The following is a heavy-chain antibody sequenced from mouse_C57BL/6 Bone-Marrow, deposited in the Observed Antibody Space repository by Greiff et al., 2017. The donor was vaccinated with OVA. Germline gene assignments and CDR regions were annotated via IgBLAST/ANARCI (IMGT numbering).Heavy chain of an antibody. V-gene: IGHV1-54*01. CDR1: GYAFTNYL. Sequence: QLQQSGAELVRPGTSVKVSCKASGYAFTNYLIEWVKQRPGQGLEWIGVINPGSGGTNYNEKFKGKATLTADKSSSTAYMQLSSLTSEDSAVYFCASFDGYSDYWGQGTTLTVSS. D-gene: IGHD2-3*01. J-gene: IGHJ2*01. CDR2: INPGSGGT. CDR3: ASFDGYSDY.